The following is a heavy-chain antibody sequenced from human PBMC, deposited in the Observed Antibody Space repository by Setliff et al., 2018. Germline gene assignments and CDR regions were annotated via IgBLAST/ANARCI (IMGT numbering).Heavy chain of an antibody. J-gene: IGHJ6*02. Sequence: GGFLRLSCAASGFTFSGYAMSWVRQAPGKGLEWVSAISGSGGSTYYADSVKGRFTISRDNSKNTLYLQMNSLRAEDTAVYYCARNWATAQHYYYGMDVWGQGTTVTVSS. CDR1: GFTFSGYA. CDR2: ISGSGGST. CDR3: ARNWATAQHYYYGMDV. V-gene: IGHV3-23*01. D-gene: IGHD2-21*02.